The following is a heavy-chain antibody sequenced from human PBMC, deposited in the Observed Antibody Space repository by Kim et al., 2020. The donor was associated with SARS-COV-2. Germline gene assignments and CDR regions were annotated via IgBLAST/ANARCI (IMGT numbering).Heavy chain of an antibody. J-gene: IGHJ5*02. V-gene: IGHV4-4*07. Sequence: YNPSSESRVDMSVDTSKNQLSLRLTSVSAADTAVYYCAREGDWNYANWFDPWGQGALVTVSS. D-gene: IGHD1-7*01. CDR3: AREGDWNYANWFDP.